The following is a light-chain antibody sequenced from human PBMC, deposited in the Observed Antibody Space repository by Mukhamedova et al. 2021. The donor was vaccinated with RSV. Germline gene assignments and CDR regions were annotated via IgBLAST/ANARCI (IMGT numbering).Light chain of an antibody. J-gene: IGKJ1*01. Sequence: FHQIPGPSPRRLIYKVSNRDSGVLDRFSGSGSGTDFTLRVSRVEAEDVVIYFCLQHTHLSWTFGPGTKLDI. CDR3: LQHTHLSWT. CDR2: KVS. V-gene: IGKV2-30*01.